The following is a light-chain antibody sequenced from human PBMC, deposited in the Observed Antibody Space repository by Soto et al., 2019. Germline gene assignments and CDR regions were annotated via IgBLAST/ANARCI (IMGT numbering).Light chain of an antibody. V-gene: IGKV3D-20*02. CDR1: QSVSSNY. J-gene: IGKJ5*01. CDR3: QQRSSWPPT. Sequence: EIVLTQSPGTLSLSPGERATLSCRASQSVSSNYLAWYQQKPGQAPRLLIYGASSRATGIPDRFSGSGSGTGFTLTISRLAPEDFAVYYCQQRSSWPPTFGQGTRLEIK. CDR2: GAS.